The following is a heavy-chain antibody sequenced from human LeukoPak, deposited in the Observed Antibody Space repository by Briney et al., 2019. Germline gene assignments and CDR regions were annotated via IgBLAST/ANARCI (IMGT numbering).Heavy chain of an antibody. D-gene: IGHD4-11*01. CDR2: IKSKTDGGTT. CDR1: GFTFSSYS. J-gene: IGHJ4*02. V-gene: IGHV3-15*01. Sequence: GGSLRLSCAASGFTFSSYSMTWVRQAPGKGLEWVGRIKSKTDGGTTDYAAPVKGRFTISRDDSKNTLYLQMNSLKTEDTAVYYCTTTIVTAVSYFDYWGQGTLVTVSS. CDR3: TTTIVTAVSYFDY.